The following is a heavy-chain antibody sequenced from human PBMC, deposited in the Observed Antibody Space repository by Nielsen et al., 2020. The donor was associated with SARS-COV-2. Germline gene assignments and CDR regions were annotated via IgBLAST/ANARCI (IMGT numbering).Heavy chain of an antibody. CDR2: ISSSGSTI. Sequence: GGSLRLSCAASGFTFSSYGMHWIRQAPGKGLEWVSYISSSGSTIYYADSVKGRFTISRDNAKNSLYLQMNSLRAEDTAVYYCARFIAAAGWYYYYGMDVWGRGTTVTVSS. J-gene: IGHJ6*02. V-gene: IGHV3-48*04. CDR3: ARFIAAAGWYYYYGMDV. CDR1: GFTFSSYG. D-gene: IGHD6-13*01.